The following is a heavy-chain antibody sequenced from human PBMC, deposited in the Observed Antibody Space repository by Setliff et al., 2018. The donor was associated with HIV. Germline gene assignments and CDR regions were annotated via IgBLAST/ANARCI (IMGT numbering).Heavy chain of an antibody. Sequence: CTVSGGSISSGGFYWSWIRQHPGKGLEWIGYIYYSGSTYYNPSLKSRVTILVDTSKNQFSLKLSSVTAADTAVYYCARLVSSSSKFDSWGQGTLVTVSS. J-gene: IGHJ4*02. V-gene: IGHV4-31*03. CDR3: ARLVSSSSKFDS. D-gene: IGHD6-6*01. CDR2: IYYSGST. CDR1: GGSISSGGFY.